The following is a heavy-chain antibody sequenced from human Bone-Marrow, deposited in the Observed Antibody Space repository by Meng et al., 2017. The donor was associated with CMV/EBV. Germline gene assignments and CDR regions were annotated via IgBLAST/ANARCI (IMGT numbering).Heavy chain of an antibody. Sequence: SETLSLTCTVSSGSISYYYWSWIRQPPGKGLECIGYIYYTGSTNYNPSLKSRVTISIDTSKNQFSLKLSSVTAADTAVYYCARDKSGGKSPWYFDLWGRGTLVTVSS. D-gene: IGHD2-15*01. CDR1: SGSISYYY. V-gene: IGHV4-59*12. CDR3: ARDKSGGKSPWYFDL. CDR2: IYYTGST. J-gene: IGHJ2*01.